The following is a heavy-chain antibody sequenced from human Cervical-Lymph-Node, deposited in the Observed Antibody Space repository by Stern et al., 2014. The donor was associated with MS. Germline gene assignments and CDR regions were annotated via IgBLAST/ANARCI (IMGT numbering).Heavy chain of an antibody. J-gene: IGHJ5*02. CDR2: INSRGTSI. D-gene: IGHD1-26*01. Sequence: VQLVESGGGLVRPGGSLRLSCAASGFTFGTHALNWVRQAPGQGLEWVSSINSRGTSIFYAESVKGRFTISRDNAKNSLFLQMNSLRAEDTAVYYCATGGGSYNHWGQGALVTVSS. CDR3: ATGGGSYNH. V-gene: IGHV3-21*01. CDR1: GFTFGTHA.